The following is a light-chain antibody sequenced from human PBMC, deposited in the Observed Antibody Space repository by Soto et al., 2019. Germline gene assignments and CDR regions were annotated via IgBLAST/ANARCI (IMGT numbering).Light chain of an antibody. Sequence: DIQMTQSPSTLSGSVGDRVTITCRASQTISSWLAWYQQKPGKAPKLLIYKASTLKSGVPSRFSGSGSGTEFTLTISSLQPEDFATYYCQQADSFPGTFGQGTKVDIK. V-gene: IGKV1-5*03. J-gene: IGKJ1*01. CDR3: QQADSFPGT. CDR1: QTISSW. CDR2: KAS.